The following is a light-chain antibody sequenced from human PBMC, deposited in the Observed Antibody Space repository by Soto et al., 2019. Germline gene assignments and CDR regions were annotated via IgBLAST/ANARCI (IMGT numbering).Light chain of an antibody. V-gene: IGKV3-20*01. CDR1: LTLTTTF. J-gene: IGKJ1*01. Sequence: DIVLTQSPGTLALSPGERATLSVRASLTLTTTFVWYQEQAGQAPRLLISGASTRATGTPDRFSGSGAGKDFTLTISRLQPDEFAVYYCQNYENYWTFGQGSKV. CDR2: GAS. CDR3: QNYENYWT.